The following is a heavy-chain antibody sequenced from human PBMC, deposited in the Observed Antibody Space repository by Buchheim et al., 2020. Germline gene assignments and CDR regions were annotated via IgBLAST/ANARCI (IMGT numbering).Heavy chain of an antibody. CDR2: IKEDGSQK. J-gene: IGHJ4*02. D-gene: IGHD2-15*01. Sequence: EVELVESGGTLVQPGGSLRLSCAASGFTFSDYWMTWVRQAPGKGLEWVANIKEDGSQKYYVDSVKGRFNISRDNSKNSLFLQMNRLKVEDTAVYFCARDVTHPIDSWGQGAL. CDR1: GFTFSDYW. CDR3: ARDVTHPIDS. V-gene: IGHV3-7*01.